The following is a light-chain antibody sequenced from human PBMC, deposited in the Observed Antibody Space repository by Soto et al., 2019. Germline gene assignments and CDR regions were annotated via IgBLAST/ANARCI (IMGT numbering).Light chain of an antibody. J-gene: IGKJ2*03. Sequence: DIQMTQSPSSLSASVGDRVTITCRASQSISNHLNWYQQKPGKAPKLLINDASSLQSGVPSRFSGSGSGTDFTLTISSLQPEDFTTYHCQHRYNTLYSFGQGTRLEIK. CDR3: QHRYNTLYS. V-gene: IGKV1-39*01. CDR1: QSISNH. CDR2: DAS.